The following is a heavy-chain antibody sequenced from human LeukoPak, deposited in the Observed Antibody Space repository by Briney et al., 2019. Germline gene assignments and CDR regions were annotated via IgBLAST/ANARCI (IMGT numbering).Heavy chain of an antibody. CDR3: ARDLAKGYCSSSTCSNWFDP. V-gene: IGHV1-8*03. CDR2: MNPNSGNT. D-gene: IGHD2-2*01. J-gene: IGHJ5*02. Sequence: ASVKVSCKASGYTFTSYDINWVRQATGQGLEWMGWMNPNSGNTGYAQKFQGRVTITRNTSISTAYMELSSLRSEDTAVYYCARDLAKGYCSSSTCSNWFDPWGQGTLVTVSS. CDR1: GYTFTSYD.